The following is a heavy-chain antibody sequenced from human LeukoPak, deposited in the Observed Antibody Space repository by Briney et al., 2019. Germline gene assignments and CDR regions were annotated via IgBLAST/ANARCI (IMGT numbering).Heavy chain of an antibody. CDR2: VSYDGGSK. Sequence: GGSLRLSCAASGFAFSSYAMHWVRQGPGKGLEWVALVSYDGGSKYYADSVKGRITISRDNSKNTLHLQMNSLRTEDTGVYYCARVKGGIAAAGNYFDYWGQGTLVTVSS. D-gene: IGHD6-13*01. CDR1: GFAFSSYA. J-gene: IGHJ4*02. V-gene: IGHV3-30-3*01. CDR3: ARVKGGIAAAGNYFDY.